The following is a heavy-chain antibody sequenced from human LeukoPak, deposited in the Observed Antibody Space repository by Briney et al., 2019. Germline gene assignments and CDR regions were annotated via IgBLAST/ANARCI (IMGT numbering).Heavy chain of an antibody. CDR2: INSDGSST. D-gene: IGHD2-21*02. J-gene: IGHJ6*03. V-gene: IGHV3-74*01. CDR3: ARDSSDYYYYYYMDV. CDR1: GFTFSSYW. Sequence: GGSLRLSCAASGFTFSSYWMSWVRQAPGKGLVWVSRINSDGSSTSYADSVKGRFTISRDNAKSTLYLQMNSLRAEDTAVYYCARDSSDYYYYYYMDVWGKGTTVTVSS.